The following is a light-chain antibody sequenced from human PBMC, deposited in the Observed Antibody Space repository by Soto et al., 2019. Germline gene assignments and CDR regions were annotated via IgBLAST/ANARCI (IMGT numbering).Light chain of an antibody. CDR1: SSNIGSNT. CDR3: AAWDDSLNGYV. Sequence: QAVVTQPPSASGTPGQRVTISCSGGSSNIGSNTVTWYHHLPGTAPKLLIYFNNQRPSGVPDRFSGSKSGTSASLAISGLQSEDEADYYCAAWDDSLNGYVFGTGTKLTVL. CDR2: FNN. J-gene: IGLJ1*01. V-gene: IGLV1-44*01.